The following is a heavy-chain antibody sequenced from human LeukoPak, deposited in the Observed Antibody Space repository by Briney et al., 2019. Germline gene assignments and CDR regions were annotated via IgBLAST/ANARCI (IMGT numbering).Heavy chain of an antibody. Sequence: ASVKVSCKASGYTFTSYYMHWVRQAPGQGLEWMGIINPSGGSTSYAQKFQGRVTMTEDTSTDTAYMELSSLRSEDTAVYYCATVNWIVVVTAKSSYFDYWGQGTLVTVSS. V-gene: IGHV1-46*01. CDR3: ATVNWIVVVTAKSSYFDY. D-gene: IGHD2-21*02. J-gene: IGHJ4*02. CDR1: GYTFTSYY. CDR2: INPSGGST.